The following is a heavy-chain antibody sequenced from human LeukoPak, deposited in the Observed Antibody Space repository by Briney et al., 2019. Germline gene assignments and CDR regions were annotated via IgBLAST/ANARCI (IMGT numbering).Heavy chain of an antibody. CDR3: AKVSIAVAQSYYYGMDV. J-gene: IGHJ6*02. CDR1: GFTFSSYG. Sequence: PGGSLRLSCAASGFTFSSYGMHWVRQAPGQGLEWGAVISYDGSNKYYADSVKGRFTISRDNSKNTLYLQMNSLRAEDTAVYYCAKVSIAVAQSYYYGMDVWGQGTTVTVSS. V-gene: IGHV3-30*18. CDR2: ISYDGSNK. D-gene: IGHD6-19*01.